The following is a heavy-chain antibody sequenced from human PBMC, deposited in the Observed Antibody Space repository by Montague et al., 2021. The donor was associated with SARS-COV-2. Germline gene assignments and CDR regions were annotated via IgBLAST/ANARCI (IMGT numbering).Heavy chain of an antibody. CDR1: GFTFSSYW. J-gene: IGHJ6*02. D-gene: IGHD3-16*01. V-gene: IGHV3-74*01. Sequence: SLRLSCAASGFTFSSYWMHWVRQAPGTGLVWVSRVKGDGSRISYADSVKGRFTISRDNAKNTLYSQMNSLRAEDTAVYFCARGYFPVGGSENWGSYGMDVWGQGTTVTVSS. CDR2: VKGDGSRI. CDR3: ARGYFPVGGSENWGSYGMDV.